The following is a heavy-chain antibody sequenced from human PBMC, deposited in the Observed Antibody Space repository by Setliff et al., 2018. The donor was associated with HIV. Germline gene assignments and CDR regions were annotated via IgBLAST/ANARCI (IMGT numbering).Heavy chain of an antibody. Sequence: SETLSLTCSVSGGSVSSVNYYWSWIRQPPGKGLEWIEYIHYTGSTTYNPSLKSRVTISVDTSKNQFSLKLSSVTAADTAVYYCARVGPRRDGYNFYLIDYWGQGTLVTVSS. J-gene: IGHJ4*02. CDR1: GGSVSSVNYY. V-gene: IGHV4-61*01. CDR3: ARVGPRRDGYNFYLIDY. CDR2: IHYTGST. D-gene: IGHD5-12*01.